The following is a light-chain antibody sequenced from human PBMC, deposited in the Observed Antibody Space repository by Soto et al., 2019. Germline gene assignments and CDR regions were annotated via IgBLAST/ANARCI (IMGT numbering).Light chain of an antibody. CDR3: QQYRSSPIT. Sequence: EIVLTQSPGTLSLSPGEIATLSCSASQSVISSYLAWYQQKPGQAPRLLIYGASTRATGIPDRFSGSGSGTDFTLTISRLEPADFAVYYCQQYRSSPITFGQGTRLEIK. J-gene: IGKJ5*01. CDR1: QSVISSY. V-gene: IGKV3-20*01. CDR2: GAS.